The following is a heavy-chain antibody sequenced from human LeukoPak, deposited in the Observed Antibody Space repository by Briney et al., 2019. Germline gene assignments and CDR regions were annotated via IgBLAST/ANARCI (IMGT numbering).Heavy chain of an antibody. CDR3: ARGISTTLSHSWFDP. J-gene: IGHJ5*02. Sequence: SETLSLTCTVSGAPIPYSGPYYWSWIRQPAGKRLEYIGSVYSSGKTYYNPSLQTRVTVSLDRSRNQFSLSLYSSTAADTAVYYCARGISTTLSHSWFDPWGQGTLVTVSS. CDR1: GAPIPYSGPYY. V-gene: IGHV4-39*07. D-gene: IGHD1-1*01. CDR2: VYSSGKT.